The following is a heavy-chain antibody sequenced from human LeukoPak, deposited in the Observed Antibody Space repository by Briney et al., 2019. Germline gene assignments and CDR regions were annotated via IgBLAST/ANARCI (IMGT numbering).Heavy chain of an antibody. CDR2: INQSGST. CDR3: ARARIIMMIVVVVPDSFDI. V-gene: IGHV4-34*01. J-gene: IGHJ3*02. Sequence: SETLSLTCAVPGGSLSGYYWSWIRQAPGKGLDWVGEINQSGSTNYNPSLKSRVTISVDTSKNQFSLKLTSVTAADTAVYYCARARIIMMIVVVVPDSFDIWGQGTMVTVSS. D-gene: IGHD3-22*01. CDR1: GGSLSGYY.